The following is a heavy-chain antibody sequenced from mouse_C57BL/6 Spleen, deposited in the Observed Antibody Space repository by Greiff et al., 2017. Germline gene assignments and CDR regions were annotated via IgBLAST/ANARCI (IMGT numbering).Heavy chain of an antibody. D-gene: IGHD2-10*01. CDR2: LDPNSGGT. CDR1: GYTFTSYW. CDR3: ASSFPYYALDD. Sequence: QVQLQQPGAELVKPGASVKLSCKASGYTFTSYWMHWVKQRPGRGLEWIGRLDPNSGGTKYNEKFKSKATLTVDKPSSTADMQLSRLTSEDVAVYYCASSFPYYALDDWGQGTTLTVSS. J-gene: IGHJ2*01. V-gene: IGHV1-72*01.